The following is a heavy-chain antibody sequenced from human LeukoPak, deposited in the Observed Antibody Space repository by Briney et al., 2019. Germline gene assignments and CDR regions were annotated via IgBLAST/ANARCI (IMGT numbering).Heavy chain of an antibody. J-gene: IGHJ4*02. Sequence: GGSLSLSCAASGFTVSSNYMSWVRQAPGKGLEWVSVTYSNGRPYYPDSVKGRFTISKDNPKNPTILQMTSLKTEKHDVYYCARVYDDYGSGTLGYWGQGTLVTVSS. CDR1: GFTVSSNY. D-gene: IGHD3-10*01. CDR3: ARVYDDYGSGTLGY. CDR2: TYSNGRP. V-gene: IGHV3-53*05.